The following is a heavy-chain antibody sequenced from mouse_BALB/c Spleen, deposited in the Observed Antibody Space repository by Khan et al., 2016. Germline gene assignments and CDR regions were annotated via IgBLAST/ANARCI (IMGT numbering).Heavy chain of an antibody. J-gene: IGHJ4*01. CDR1: GYTFTNYG. CDR2: INTNTGAP. D-gene: IGHD2-10*02. CDR3: ARWYGNYALDY. V-gene: IGHV9-3*02. Sequence: QIQLVQSGPELKKPGETVKISCKASGYTFTNYGVHWVKQAPGKGLKWMGWINTNTGAPTYAEEFKGRFAFSLETSASTAVLQIDNLKNEDTATYFCARWYGNYALDYWGQGTSVTVSS.